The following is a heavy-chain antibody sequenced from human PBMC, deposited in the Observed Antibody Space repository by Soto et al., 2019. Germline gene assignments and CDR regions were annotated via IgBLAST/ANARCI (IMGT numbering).Heavy chain of an antibody. CDR2: INHSGST. V-gene: IGHV4-34*01. CDR1: GGSFSGYY. CDR3: AREDIVLMVYAHFDY. J-gene: IGHJ4*02. D-gene: IGHD2-8*01. Sequence: PSETLSLTCAVYGGSFSGYYWSWIRQPPGKGLEWIGEINHSGSTNYNPSLKSRVTISVDTSKNQFSLKLSSVTAADTAVYYCAREDIVLMVYAHFDYWGQGTLVTSPQ.